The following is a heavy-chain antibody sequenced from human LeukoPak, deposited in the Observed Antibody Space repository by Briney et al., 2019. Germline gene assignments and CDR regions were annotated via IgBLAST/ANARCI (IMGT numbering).Heavy chain of an antibody. J-gene: IGHJ4*02. Sequence: PGGSLRLSCAASGFRFSDYTMTWVRQAPGKGPEWVSAIGGRGGSTYYADSLGGRFTISRDNTKNRLSLQMSGLRAEDTAVYYCAKDQYYYYDSSGSYHGAPFEYWGQGALVTVSA. CDR1: GFRFSDYT. CDR2: IGGRGGST. CDR3: AKDQYYYYDSSGSYHGAPFEY. V-gene: IGHV3-23*01. D-gene: IGHD3-22*01.